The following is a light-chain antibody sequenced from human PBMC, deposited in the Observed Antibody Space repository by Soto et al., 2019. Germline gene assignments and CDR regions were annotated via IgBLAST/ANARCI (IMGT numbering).Light chain of an antibody. CDR2: GAS. J-gene: IGKJ3*01. CDR3: QQYGSSPRT. Sequence: EIVLTQSPGTLSLSPGERATLSCRASQSVSSSSLAWYQQKPGQAPRVLIYGASSRATGIPDRFSGSGSGTDFTLTISRLEPEDFAVYYCQQYGSSPRTFGPGTTVDIK. V-gene: IGKV3-20*01. CDR1: QSVSSSS.